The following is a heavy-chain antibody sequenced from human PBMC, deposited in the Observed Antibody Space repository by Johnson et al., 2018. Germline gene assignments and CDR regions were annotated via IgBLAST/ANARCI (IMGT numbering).Heavy chain of an antibody. D-gene: IGHD4-23*01. Sequence: QVQLQQWGAGLLKPSETLSLTCAVYGGSFSGYYWSWIRHPPGKGLEWIREINHSGSTNYNPSLKSRVTISVDTSKNQFSLKLSSVTAADTAVYYCARGPRWVYRSGAFDIWGQGTTVTVSS. CDR2: INHSGST. V-gene: IGHV4-34*01. CDR3: ARGPRWVYRSGAFDI. CDR1: GGSFSGYY. J-gene: IGHJ3*02.